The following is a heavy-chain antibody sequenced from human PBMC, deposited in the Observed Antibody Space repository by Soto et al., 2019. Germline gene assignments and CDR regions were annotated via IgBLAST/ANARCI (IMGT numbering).Heavy chain of an antibody. CDR1: GFTFSSYA. J-gene: IGHJ4*02. D-gene: IGHD2-15*01. CDR3: AKRRGAGGHFDY. V-gene: IGHV3-23*01. Sequence: PGGSLRLSCAASGFTFSSYAMGWVRQGPGKGLEWVAVVSIGGSTHYADSVRGRFTISRDNSKNTLSLQMNSLTAEDTAVYFCAKRRGAGGHFDYWGQRALVPVS. CDR2: VSIGGST.